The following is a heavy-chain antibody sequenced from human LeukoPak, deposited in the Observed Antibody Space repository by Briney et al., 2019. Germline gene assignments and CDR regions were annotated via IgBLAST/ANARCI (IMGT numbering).Heavy chain of an antibody. D-gene: IGHD3-9*01. Sequence: GGSLRLSCAGSGISFRSYGMHWVRQAPGKGLEWVTFIWYDASNKYYAESVKGRFTISRDNSRNTVFLQMNSLRAEDTAIYYCATDISTHYFGSWGQGTLVTVSS. V-gene: IGHV3-30*02. CDR2: IWYDASNK. CDR3: ATDISTHYFGS. J-gene: IGHJ4*02. CDR1: GISFRSYG.